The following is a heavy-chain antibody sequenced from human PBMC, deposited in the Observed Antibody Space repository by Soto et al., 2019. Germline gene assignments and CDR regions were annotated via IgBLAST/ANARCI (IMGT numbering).Heavy chain of an antibody. CDR1: GYTFTSYG. V-gene: IGHV1-18*01. D-gene: IGHD3-10*01. CDR2: ISAYNGNT. Sequence: QVQLVQSGAEVKKPGASVKVSCKASGYTFTSYGISWVRQAPGQGLEWMGWISAYNGNTNYAQKLQGRVTMTTDTSTSTAYMELRSLISDDTAVYYCARLTYCYSSGDLDAFDIWGQGTMVTVSS. CDR3: ARLTYCYSSGDLDAFDI. J-gene: IGHJ3*02.